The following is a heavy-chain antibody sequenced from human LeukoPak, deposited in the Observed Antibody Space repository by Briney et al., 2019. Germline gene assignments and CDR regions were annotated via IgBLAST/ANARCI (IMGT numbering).Heavy chain of an antibody. D-gene: IGHD3-22*01. CDR2: ISSSGSTI. J-gene: IGHJ4*02. CDR1: GFTFSDYY. Sequence: PGGSLRLSCAASGFTFSDYYMSWIRQAPGKGLEWVSYISSSGSTIYYADSVKGRFTISRDNAKNSLYLQMNSLRAEDTAVYYCARKKYYYDSSGYYSGIVDYWGQGTLVTVSS. V-gene: IGHV3-11*01. CDR3: ARKKYYYDSSGYYSGIVDY.